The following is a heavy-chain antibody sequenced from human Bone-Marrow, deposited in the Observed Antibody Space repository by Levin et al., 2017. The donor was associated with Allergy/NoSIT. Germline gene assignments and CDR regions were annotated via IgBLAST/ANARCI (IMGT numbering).Heavy chain of an antibody. CDR1: GGSISSTGDY. Sequence: SETLSLTCTVSGGSISSTGDYWDWIRQPPGKGLEWIGTIYYSGSTYYNPSLKSRVTISVDTSKNQFSLKLSSVTAADTAVYYCARHARYSSGWLGHAFDYWGQGTLVTVSS. V-gene: IGHV4-39*01. D-gene: IGHD6-19*01. CDR3: ARHARYSSGWLGHAFDY. CDR2: IYYSGST. J-gene: IGHJ4*02.